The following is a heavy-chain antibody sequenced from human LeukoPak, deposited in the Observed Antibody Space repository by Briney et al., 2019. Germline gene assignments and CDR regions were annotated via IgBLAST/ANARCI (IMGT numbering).Heavy chain of an antibody. V-gene: IGHV3-23*01. CDR2: MALSGGPT. CDR3: ARDFSLVVGAGDS. CDR1: GFTFSAYA. Sequence: GGSLRLSCAASGFTFSAYAMAWVRRPPGRGLEWVSTMALSGGPTHYADAVEGRFTISRDDSKSTLYLHINNLRAEDTAVYYCARDFSLVVGAGDSWGKGTLVTVSS. D-gene: IGHD1-26*01. J-gene: IGHJ5*02.